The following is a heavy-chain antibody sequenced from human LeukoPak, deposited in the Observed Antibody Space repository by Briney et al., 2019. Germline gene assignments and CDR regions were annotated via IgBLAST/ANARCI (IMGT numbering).Heavy chain of an antibody. Sequence: GGSLRLSCAASGFTFSSYSMNWVRQAPGKGLEWVSSISSSSSYIYYADSVKGRFTISRDNAKNSLYLQMNSLRAEDTAVYYCARDRTGYCTNGVGYVLWTFDYWGQGTLVTVSS. V-gene: IGHV3-21*01. CDR1: GFTFSSYS. D-gene: IGHD2-8*01. J-gene: IGHJ4*02. CDR3: ARDRTGYCTNGVGYVLWTFDY. CDR2: ISSSSSYI.